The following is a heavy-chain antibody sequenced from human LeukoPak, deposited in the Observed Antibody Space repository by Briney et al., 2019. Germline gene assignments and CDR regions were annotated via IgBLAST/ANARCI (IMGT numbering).Heavy chain of an antibody. J-gene: IGHJ5*02. Sequence: PGGSLRLSCAASGFTFSDYAMNWVRQAPGKGLEWISRISDGTAGTYYADSVKGRFIISRDNSKNTLYLQMNGLRVEDTAVYYCARASGLRSFTLISWGLGTLVTVSS. CDR3: ARASGLRSFTLIS. V-gene: IGHV3-23*01. CDR2: ISDGTAGT. D-gene: IGHD3-3*01. CDR1: GFTFSDYA.